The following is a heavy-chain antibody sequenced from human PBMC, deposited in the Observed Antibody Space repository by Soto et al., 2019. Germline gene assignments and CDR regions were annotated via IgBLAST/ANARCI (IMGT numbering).Heavy chain of an antibody. V-gene: IGHV1-18*01. CDR3: ARGLVGGSGGYYAWSSDY. D-gene: IGHD3-10*01. J-gene: IGHJ4*02. CDR2: ISAYNGNT. Sequence: ASVKVSCKASGYTFTNHVISWVRQAPGQGLEWMGWISAYNGNTNYAQKLQGRVTMTTDTSTSTAYMDLRSLRSDDTAVYYCARGLVGGSGGYYAWSSDYWGQGSLVTVSS. CDR1: GYTFTNHV.